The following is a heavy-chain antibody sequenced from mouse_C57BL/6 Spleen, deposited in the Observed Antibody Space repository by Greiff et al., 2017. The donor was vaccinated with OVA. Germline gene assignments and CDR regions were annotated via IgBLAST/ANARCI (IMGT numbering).Heavy chain of an antibody. CDR3: ARSENYYGSSYVGY. J-gene: IGHJ2*01. V-gene: IGHV1-69*01. CDR1: GYTFTSYW. Sequence: VQLQQPGAELVMPGASVKLSCKASGYTFTSYWMHWVKQRPGQGLEWIGEIDPSDSYTNYNQKFKGKSTLTVDKSSSTAYMQLSSLTSEDSAVYYCARSENYYGSSYVGYWGQGTTRTVSS. D-gene: IGHD1-1*01. CDR2: IDPSDSYT.